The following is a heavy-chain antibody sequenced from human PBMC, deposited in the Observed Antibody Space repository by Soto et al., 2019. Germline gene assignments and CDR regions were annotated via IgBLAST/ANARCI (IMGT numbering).Heavy chain of an antibody. CDR3: ALRSMAVVPEY. CDR2: LYYSRST. Sequence: SETLSLTCTVSGGSISSYYWSWIRQPPGKGLECIGYLYYSRSTNYNPSLKSRVTISVDTSKNQCSLTLSSMTAADTAVYYCALRSMAVVPEYWGQGTLVTVSS. V-gene: IGHV4-59*01. D-gene: IGHD3-22*01. CDR1: GGSISSYY. J-gene: IGHJ4*02.